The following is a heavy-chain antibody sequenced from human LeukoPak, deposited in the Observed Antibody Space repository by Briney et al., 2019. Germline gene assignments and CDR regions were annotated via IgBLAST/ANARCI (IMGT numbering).Heavy chain of an antibody. CDR1: GGSISSSSYY. V-gene: IGHV4-39*07. CDR3: ARDRTDYDAFDI. Sequence: SETLSLTCTVSGGSISSSSYYWGWIRQPPGRGLEWIGEINHSGSTNYNPSLKSRVTISVDTSKNQFSLKLSSVTAADTAVYYCARDRTDYDAFDIWGQGTMVTVSS. J-gene: IGHJ3*02. CDR2: INHSGST. D-gene: IGHD1-1*01.